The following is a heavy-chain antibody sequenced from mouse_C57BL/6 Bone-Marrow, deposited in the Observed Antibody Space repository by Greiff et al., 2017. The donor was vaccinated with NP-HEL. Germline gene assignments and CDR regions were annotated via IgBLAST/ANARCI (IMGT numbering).Heavy chain of an antibody. CDR3: TIPLYGSSFFDY. CDR1: GFNIKDDY. D-gene: IGHD1-1*01. CDR2: IDPENGDT. V-gene: IGHV14-4*01. Sequence: EVQLQQSGAELVRPGASVKLSCTASGFNIKDDYMHWVKQRPEQGLEWIGWIDPENGDTEYASKFQGKATITADTSSNTAYLQLSSLTSEDTAVYYCTIPLYGSSFFDYWGQGTTLTVSS. J-gene: IGHJ2*01.